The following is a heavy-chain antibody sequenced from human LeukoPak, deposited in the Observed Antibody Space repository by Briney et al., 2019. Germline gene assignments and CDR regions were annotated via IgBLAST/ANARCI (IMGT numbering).Heavy chain of an antibody. CDR2: IYSGGST. V-gene: IGHV3-66*01. CDR3: ARDGLRGFGDY. D-gene: IGHD3-10*01. J-gene: IGHJ4*02. CDR1: GFTVSSNY. Sequence: GGSLRLSCAASGFTVSSNYMSWVRQAPGKGLEWVSVIYSGGSTYYADSVEGRFTISRDNSKNTLYLQMNSLRAEDTAVYYCARDGLRGFGDYWGQGTLVTVSS.